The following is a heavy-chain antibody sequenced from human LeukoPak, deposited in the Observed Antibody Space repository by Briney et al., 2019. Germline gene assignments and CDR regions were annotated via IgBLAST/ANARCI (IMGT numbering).Heavy chain of an antibody. Sequence: GGSLRPSWAASGFTFSSYWITWVRQAPGKGLEWVANIKQDGSEKYYVDSVKGRFTISRDNAKNSLYLQMNSLRAEDTAVYYCARPRDVIVVDPCHLWGQGTLVSVSS. CDR1: GFTFSSYW. J-gene: IGHJ4*02. V-gene: IGHV3-7*01. CDR3: ARPRDVIVVDPCHL. CDR2: IKQDGSEK. D-gene: IGHD3-22*01.